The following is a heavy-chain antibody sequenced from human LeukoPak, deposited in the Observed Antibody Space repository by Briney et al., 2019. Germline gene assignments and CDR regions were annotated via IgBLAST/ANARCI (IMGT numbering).Heavy chain of an antibody. CDR1: ALGFSTYW. D-gene: IGHD1-26*01. CDR3: ARDPYGGTYGAFDI. V-gene: IGHV3-7*01. Sequence: PGGSLTLSCAASALGFSTYWMTWVRHSPGKGLERVANIKEDGRETVYVDFVKGRFTISRDNAQNSFYPQKNTLRVDGSAIFYWARDPYGGTYGAFDIWGGGTRVSISS. J-gene: IGHJ3*02. CDR2: IKEDGRET.